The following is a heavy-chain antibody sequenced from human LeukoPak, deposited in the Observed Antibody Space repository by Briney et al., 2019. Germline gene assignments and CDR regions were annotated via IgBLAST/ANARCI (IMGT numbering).Heavy chain of an antibody. V-gene: IGHV3-20*04. Sequence: AGGSLRLSCAASGFTFDDYGMSWVRQAPGKGLEWVSGINWNGGSTGYANSVKGRFTISRDNAKNSLYLQMNSLRAEDTALYYCARGRGVVTATYYFDYWGQGTLVTVSS. CDR1: GFTFDDYG. J-gene: IGHJ4*02. D-gene: IGHD2-21*02. CDR2: INWNGGST. CDR3: ARGRGVVTATYYFDY.